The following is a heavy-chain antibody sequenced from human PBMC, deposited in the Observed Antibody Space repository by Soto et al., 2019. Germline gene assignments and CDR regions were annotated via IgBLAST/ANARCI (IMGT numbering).Heavy chain of an antibody. J-gene: IGHJ4*02. CDR1: GFTFSTYA. Sequence: VQLLESGGDLVQPGGSLRLSCVVSGFTFSTYAMSWVRQAPGKGLEWVSGSGSSGNTYYADSVKGRFTISRDNSKNTLFLQMNSLRVDDTAVYYCAKEARRKYSYGGALDYWGQGTLVTVSS. D-gene: IGHD5-18*01. V-gene: IGHV3-23*01. CDR3: AKEARRKYSYGGALDY. CDR2: SGSSGNT.